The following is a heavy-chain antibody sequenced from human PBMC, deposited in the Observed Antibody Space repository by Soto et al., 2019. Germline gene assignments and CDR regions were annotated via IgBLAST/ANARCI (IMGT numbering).Heavy chain of an antibody. CDR1: GFSLSTSGVG. CDR3: AHRVLRTVFGLVTTTAIYFDF. J-gene: IGHJ4*02. D-gene: IGHD3-3*01. CDR2: IYWDDEK. Sequence: QITLNESGPTLVKPTETLTLTCTFSGFSLSTSGVGVGWIRQSPGKAPEWLALIYWDDEKRYSASLKSRLTISKDTSKNQVVLTMANLDPADTATYHCAHRVLRTVFGLVTTTAIYFDFWGQETPVAVSS. V-gene: IGHV2-5*02.